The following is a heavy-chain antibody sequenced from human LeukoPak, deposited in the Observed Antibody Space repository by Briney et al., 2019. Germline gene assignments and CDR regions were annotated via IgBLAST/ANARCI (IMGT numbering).Heavy chain of an antibody. CDR3: ARVAVPLWQRYSGYDGNFDY. V-gene: IGHV1-18*01. D-gene: IGHD5-12*01. Sequence: VASVKVSCKASGYTFTSYGISWVRQAPGQGLEWMGWISAYNGNTNYAQRLQGRVTMTTDTSTSTAYMELRSLRSDDTAVYYCARVAVPLWQRYSGYDGNFDYWGQGTLVTVSS. CDR2: ISAYNGNT. J-gene: IGHJ4*02. CDR1: GYTFTSYG.